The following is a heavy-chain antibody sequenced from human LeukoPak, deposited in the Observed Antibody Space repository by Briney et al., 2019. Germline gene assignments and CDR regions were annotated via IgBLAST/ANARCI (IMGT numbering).Heavy chain of an antibody. V-gene: IGHV1-18*01. CDR2: ISAYNGNT. Sequence: GASVTVSFTASGYTFTSYGISWVRQAPGQGLEWMGWISAYNGNTNYAQKLQGRVTITTDTSTSTAYMELRSLRSDDTAVYYCARAGYYDFWSGYYRYFDYWGQGTLVTVSS. J-gene: IGHJ4*02. D-gene: IGHD3-3*01. CDR3: ARAGYYDFWSGYYRYFDY. CDR1: GYTFTSYG.